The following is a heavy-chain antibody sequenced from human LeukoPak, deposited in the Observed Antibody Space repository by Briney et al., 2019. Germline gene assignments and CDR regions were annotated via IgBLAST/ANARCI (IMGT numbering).Heavy chain of an antibody. J-gene: IGHJ4*02. CDR2: INPNSGGT. D-gene: IGHD6-13*01. Sequence: ASVKLSCKASGYTFTGYYMHWVRQAPGQGLEWMGWINPNSGGTNYAQKFQGRVTMTRDTSTSTVYMELSSLRSEDTAVYYCARDLDSGIAAPGGDHWGQGTLVIVSS. CDR3: ARDLDSGIAAPGGDH. V-gene: IGHV1-2*02. CDR1: GYTFTGYY.